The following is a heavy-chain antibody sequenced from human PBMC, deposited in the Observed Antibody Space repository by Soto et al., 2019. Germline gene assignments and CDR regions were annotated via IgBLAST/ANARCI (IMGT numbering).Heavy chain of an antibody. CDR3: TTLDIVATIGGGEDY. V-gene: IGHV3-15*07. Sequence: EVQLVESGGGLVKPGGSLRLSCAASGFTFSNAWMNWVRQAPGKGLGGFGRIKSKTDGGTTDNAAPVKGRFTISRDDSKNTLYLQMNSLKTEDTAVYYCTTLDIVATIGGGEDYWGQGTLVTVSS. D-gene: IGHD5-12*01. CDR2: IKSKTDGGTT. J-gene: IGHJ4*02. CDR1: GFTFSNAW.